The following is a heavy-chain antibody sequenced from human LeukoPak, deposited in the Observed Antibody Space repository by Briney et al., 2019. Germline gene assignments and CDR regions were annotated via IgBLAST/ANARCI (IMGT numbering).Heavy chain of an antibody. CDR2: IYYSGST. J-gene: IGHJ6*03. D-gene: IGHD3-10*01. Sequence: SETLSLTCTVSGGSISSYYWSWIRQPPGKGLEWIGYIYYSGSTNYNPSLKSRVTISVDTSKNQFSLKLSSVTAADTAVYYCARRTMVRGVIIYYYMDVWGKGTTVTASS. CDR1: GGSISSYY. CDR3: ARRTMVRGVIIYYYMDV. V-gene: IGHV4-59*01.